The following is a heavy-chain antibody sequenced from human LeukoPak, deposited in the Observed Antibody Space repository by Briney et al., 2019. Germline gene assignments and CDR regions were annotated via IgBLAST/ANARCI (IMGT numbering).Heavy chain of an antibody. V-gene: IGHV4-4*02. J-gene: IGHJ3*02. CDR1: GGSISSSNW. CDR2: INHSGST. D-gene: IGHD3-9*01. CDR3: ARGRYDILTGYSYDAFDI. Sequence: SGTLSLTCAVSGGSISSSNWWSWVRQPPGKGLEWIGEINHSGSTNYNPSLKSRVTISVDTSKNQFSLKLSSVTAADTAVYYCARGRYDILTGYSYDAFDIWGQGTMVTVSS.